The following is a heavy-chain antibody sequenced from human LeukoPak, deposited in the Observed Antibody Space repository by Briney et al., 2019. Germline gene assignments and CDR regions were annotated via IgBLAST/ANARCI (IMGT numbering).Heavy chain of an antibody. J-gene: IGHJ4*02. Sequence: GGSLRLSCAASGFTFSSYWMSWVRQAPGKGLEWVANIKQDGSEKYYVDSVKGRFTISRDNAKNSLYLQMNSLRAEDTAVYYCARGEDWNSFGYFDYWGQGTLVTVSS. V-gene: IGHV3-7*04. CDR1: GFTFSSYW. CDR2: IKQDGSEK. CDR3: ARGEDWNSFGYFDY. D-gene: IGHD1-7*01.